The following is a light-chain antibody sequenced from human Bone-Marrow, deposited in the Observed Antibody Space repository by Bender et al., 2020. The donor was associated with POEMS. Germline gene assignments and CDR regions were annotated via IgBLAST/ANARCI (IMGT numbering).Light chain of an antibody. Sequence: QSALTQPASVSGSPGQSITVSCTGTNSYVGGYNYVSWYQQHPGKAPKLMIYDVTKRPSGVPDRFSGSKSGNTASLTISGLQAEDEADYYCCSYAGTYTGVFGGGTKLTVL. V-gene: IGLV2-11*01. CDR3: CSYAGTYTGV. CDR1: NSYVGGYNY. J-gene: IGLJ3*02. CDR2: DVT.